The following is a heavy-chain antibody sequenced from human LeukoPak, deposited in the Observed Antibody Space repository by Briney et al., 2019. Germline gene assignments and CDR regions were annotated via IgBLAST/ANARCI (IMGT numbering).Heavy chain of an antibody. CDR3: ARDRRLELRVWFDP. CDR1: GYTFTSYD. CDR2: MNPNSGNT. J-gene: IGHJ5*02. Sequence: ASVKVSCKASGYTFTSYDINWVRQATGQGLEWMGWMNPNSGNTGYAQKFQGRVTMTRNTSISTAYMELSSLRSEDTAVYYCARDRRLELRVWFDPWGQGTLVTVSS. D-gene: IGHD1-7*01. V-gene: IGHV1-8*01.